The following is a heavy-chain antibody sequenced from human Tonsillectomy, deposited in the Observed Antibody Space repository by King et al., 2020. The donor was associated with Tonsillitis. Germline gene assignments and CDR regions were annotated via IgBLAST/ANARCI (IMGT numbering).Heavy chain of an antibody. Sequence: VQLVEAGGGLVQPGGSLRLSCAASGFTFRNFAMSWVRQAPGKGLEWFSGISGRGGSTYYADSVKGRFTISRDNSKNTLYLQMNSLRAEDTAVYYCARTYYSGYDYPTPDYWGQGTLVSVSS. D-gene: IGHD5-12*01. V-gene: IGHV3-23*04. CDR1: GFTFRNFA. CDR3: ARTYYSGYDYPTPDY. J-gene: IGHJ4*02. CDR2: ISGRGGST.